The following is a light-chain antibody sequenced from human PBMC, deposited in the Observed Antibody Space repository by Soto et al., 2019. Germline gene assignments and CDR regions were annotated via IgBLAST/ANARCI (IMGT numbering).Light chain of an antibody. Sequence: YELTQPPSVSVAPGQTARITCGGNNIGGKSVHWYQLKAGQAPVLVVHDDSDRPSGIPERFSGSNSGNTATLTISRVEAGDEADFYCQVWDTSSDHVIFGGGTKLTVL. CDR3: QVWDTSSDHVI. CDR2: DDS. V-gene: IGLV3-21*02. J-gene: IGLJ2*01. CDR1: NIGGKS.